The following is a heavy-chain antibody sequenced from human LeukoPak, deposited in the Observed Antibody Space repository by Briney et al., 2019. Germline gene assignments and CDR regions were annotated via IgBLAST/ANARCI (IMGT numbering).Heavy chain of an antibody. CDR2: IYYSGST. V-gene: IGHV4-59*01. CDR3: ARVPLPRGAFDY. J-gene: IGHJ4*02. CDR1: GGSISSYY. D-gene: IGHD1-14*01. Sequence: SETLSLTCTVSGGSISSYYWSWIRQPPGKGLEWIGYIYYSGSTNYNPSLKSRVTISVDTSKNQFSLKLSSVTAADTAVYYCARVPLPRGAFDYWGQGTLVTVSS.